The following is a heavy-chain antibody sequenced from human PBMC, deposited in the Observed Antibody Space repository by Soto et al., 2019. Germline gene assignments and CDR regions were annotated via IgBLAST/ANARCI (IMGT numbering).Heavy chain of an antibody. CDR2: INPSGGGT. CDR1: GYTFTSYY. V-gene: IGHV1-46*01. J-gene: IGHJ4*02. Sequence: ASVQVSCKAAGYTFTSYYMNWGRQAPGQGLEWMGIINPSGGGTSYAPKFQGGVTMTRDTSITTAYMELSTLRSGDTAVYYCAREPATAKPEGVDFWGKGTLVTVSS. D-gene: IGHD1-1*01. CDR3: AREPATAKPEGVDF.